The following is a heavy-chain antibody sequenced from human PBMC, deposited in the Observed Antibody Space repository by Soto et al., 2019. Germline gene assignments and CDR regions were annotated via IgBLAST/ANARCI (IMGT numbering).Heavy chain of an antibody. CDR2: IYPGDSDT. D-gene: IGHD6-13*01. CDR1: GYSFASYW. CDR3: ARHGVGLRSSWPLDY. J-gene: IGHJ4*02. Sequence: GESLKISCKGSGYSFASYWVGWVRQMPGKGLGWMGIIYPGDSDTRYSPSFQGQVTISADKSISTAYLQWSSLKASDTAMYYCARHGVGLRSSWPLDYWGQGTLVTVSS. V-gene: IGHV5-51*01.